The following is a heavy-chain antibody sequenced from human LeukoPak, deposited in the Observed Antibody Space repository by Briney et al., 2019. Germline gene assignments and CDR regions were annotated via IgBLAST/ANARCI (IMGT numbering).Heavy chain of an antibody. V-gene: IGHV4-34*01. Sequence: PSETLSLTCAVYGGSFSGYYWSWIRQPPGKGLEWIGEINHSGSTNYNPSLKSRVTISVDTSKNQFSLKLSSVTAADTAVYYCAREPRVRYYGSRSYYYFDYWGQGTLVTVSS. D-gene: IGHD3-10*01. CDR3: AREPRVRYYGSRSYYYFDY. CDR1: GGSFSGYY. CDR2: INHSGST. J-gene: IGHJ4*02.